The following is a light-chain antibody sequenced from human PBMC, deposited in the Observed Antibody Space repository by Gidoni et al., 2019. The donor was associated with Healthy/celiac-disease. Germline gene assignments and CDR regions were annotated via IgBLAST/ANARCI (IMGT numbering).Light chain of an antibody. CDR3: QTWGTGIHV. Sequence: QLVLTQSPSASASLAASVKLTCTLSSGHSSYAIAWHQQQPEKGPRYLMKLNSDGSHSKGDGLPDRFSGSSSGAERYLTISSLQSEDEADYYCQTWGTGIHVFGTGTKVTVL. J-gene: IGLJ1*01. CDR1: SGHSSYA. CDR2: LNSDGSH. V-gene: IGLV4-69*01.